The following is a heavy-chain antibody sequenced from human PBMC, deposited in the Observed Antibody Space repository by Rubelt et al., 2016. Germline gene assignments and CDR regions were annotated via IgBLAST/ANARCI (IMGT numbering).Heavy chain of an antibody. V-gene: IGHV1-46*01. CDR1: GYTFTSYY. CDR2: INPSGGST. CDR3: ATTIAIRPYYFDY. Sequence: QVQLVQSGAEVKKPGASVKVSCKASGYTFTSYYMHWVRQAPGQGLEWMGIINPSGGSTSYAQKFQGRVTMTRDTPTSTVYMELSSLTSEDTAVYYCATTIAIRPYYFDYWGQGTLVTVSS. J-gene: IGHJ4*02. D-gene: IGHD6-6*01.